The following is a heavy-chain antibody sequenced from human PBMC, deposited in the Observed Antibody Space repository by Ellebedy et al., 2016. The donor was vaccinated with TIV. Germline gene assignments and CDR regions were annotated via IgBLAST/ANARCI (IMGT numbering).Heavy chain of an antibody. CDR1: GFTFDDYA. J-gene: IGHJ6*02. D-gene: IGHD3-22*01. Sequence: PGGSLRLSCAASGFTFDDYAMHWVRQAPGKGLEWVSLISGDGGSTYYADSVKGRFTISRDNSKNSLYLQMNSLRTEDTAFYYCAKGGYDSSGYYPGVGYYDMDVWGQGTTVTVSS. CDR3: AKGGYDSSGYYPGVGYYDMDV. CDR2: ISGDGGST. V-gene: IGHV3-43*02.